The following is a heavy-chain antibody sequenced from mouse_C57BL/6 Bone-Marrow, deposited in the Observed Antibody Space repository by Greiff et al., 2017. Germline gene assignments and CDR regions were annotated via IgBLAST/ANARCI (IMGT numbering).Heavy chain of an antibody. J-gene: IGHJ2*01. CDR1: GYTFTSYW. CDR3: ARVDDGYGYFDY. V-gene: IGHV1-55*01. D-gene: IGHD2-3*01. CDR2: IYPGSGST. Sequence: QVQLQQPGAELVKPGASVTMSCKASGYTFTSYWITWVKQRPGQGLEWIGDIYPGSGSTNYNEKFKSKATLTVDTSSSTAYMQLSSLTSEDSAVYYCARVDDGYGYFDYWGQGTTLTVSS.